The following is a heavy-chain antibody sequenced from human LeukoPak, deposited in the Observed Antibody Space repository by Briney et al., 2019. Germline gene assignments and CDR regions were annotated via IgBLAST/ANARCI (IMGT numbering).Heavy chain of an antibody. CDR2: VNHSGST. D-gene: IGHD4-17*01. J-gene: IGHJ4*02. V-gene: IGHV4-34*01. CDR3: ACGYGDYSPFDY. CDR1: GGSFSGYY. Sequence: SETLSLTCVVYGGSFSGYYWTWIRQPPGKGLEWIGEVNHSGSTNYNPSLKSRVTISVDTSKNQFSLKLSSVTAADTAVYYCACGYGDYSPFDYWGQGTLVTVSS.